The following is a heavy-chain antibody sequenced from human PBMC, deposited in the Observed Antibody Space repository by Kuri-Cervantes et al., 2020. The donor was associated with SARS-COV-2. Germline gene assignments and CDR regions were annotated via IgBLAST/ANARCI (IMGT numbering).Heavy chain of an antibody. CDR1: GFTFSSYA. CDR2: IYSGGSST. V-gene: IGHV3-23*03. CDR3: ASMVRGNYGMDV. D-gene: IGHD3-10*01. Sequence: GSLRLSCAASGFTFSSYAMSWVRQAPGKGLEWVSVIYSGGSSTYYADSVKGRFTISRDNSKNTLYLRMNSLRAEDTAVYYCASMVRGNYGMDVWGQGTTVTVSS. J-gene: IGHJ6*02.